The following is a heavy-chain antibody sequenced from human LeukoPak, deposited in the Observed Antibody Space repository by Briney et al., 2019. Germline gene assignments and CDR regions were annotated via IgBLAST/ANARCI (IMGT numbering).Heavy chain of an antibody. Sequence: GGSLRLSCAASGFTFDDYGMSWVRQAPGKGLEWVSVISASGGSTYYADSVKGRFTISRDNSKNTLYLQMNSLRAEDTAVYYCAKGDDYGDYDWFDPWGQGTLVTVSS. CDR3: AKGDDYGDYDWFDP. CDR1: GFTFDDYG. V-gene: IGHV3-23*01. J-gene: IGHJ5*02. CDR2: ISASGGST. D-gene: IGHD4-17*01.